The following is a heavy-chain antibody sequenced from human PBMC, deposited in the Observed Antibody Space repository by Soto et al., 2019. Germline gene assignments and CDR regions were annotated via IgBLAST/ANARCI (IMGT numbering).Heavy chain of an antibody. CDR1: GFTVSNNN. J-gene: IGHJ6*04. CDR3: ARDPGVNWA. D-gene: IGHD2-8*01. Sequence: EVQLVESGGVLVQPGGSLRLSCVASGFTVSNNNMTWVRQAPGKGLEWVSNMYSAGGRYYTDPLKGRFTISRVSSTNTLYLQMDNVRAEDTAVYYCARDPGVNWAWGKGTTVTVSS. CDR2: MYSAGGR. V-gene: IGHV3-66*01.